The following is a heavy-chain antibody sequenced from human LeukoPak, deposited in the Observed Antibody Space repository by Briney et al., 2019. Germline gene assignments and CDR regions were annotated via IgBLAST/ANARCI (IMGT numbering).Heavy chain of an antibody. Sequence: PGGSLRLSCAASGFTFSSYSMNWVRQAPGKGLEWVSSISSSSSYIYYADSVKGRFTISRDNAKNSLYLQMNSLRAEDTAVYYCATGGRGGYSSSWSRYTYYFDYWGQGTLVTVSS. CDR3: ATGGRGGYSSSWSRYTYYFDY. CDR2: ISSSSSYI. J-gene: IGHJ4*02. D-gene: IGHD6-13*01. CDR1: GFTFSSYS. V-gene: IGHV3-21*01.